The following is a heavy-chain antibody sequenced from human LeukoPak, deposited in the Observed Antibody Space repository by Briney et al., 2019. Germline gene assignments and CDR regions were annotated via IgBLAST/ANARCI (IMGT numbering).Heavy chain of an antibody. CDR3: AKGTTIIVVLDY. CDR2: ISGSGGNT. Sequence: GGSLRLSCAASGFTFSSYAMSWVRQAPGKGLEWVSVISGSGGNTYYADSVKGRFTISRDNSKNTLYLQMNSLRAKDTAVYYCAKGTTIIVVLDYWGQGTLVTVSS. CDR1: GFTFSSYA. D-gene: IGHD3-22*01. V-gene: IGHV3-23*01. J-gene: IGHJ4*02.